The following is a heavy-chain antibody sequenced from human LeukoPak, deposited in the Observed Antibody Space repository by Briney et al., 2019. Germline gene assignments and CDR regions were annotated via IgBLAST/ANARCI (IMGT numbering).Heavy chain of an antibody. Sequence: PGGSLRLSCAASGFTFDDYGMSWVRHAPGKGLEWVSGINWNGGSTGYADSVKGRFTISRDNAKNSLYLQMNSLRAEDTALYYCARAFSGYYYYFSELDYWGQGTLATVSS. CDR2: INWNGGST. J-gene: IGHJ4*02. CDR3: ARAFSGYYYYFSELDY. D-gene: IGHD3-22*01. CDR1: GFTFDDYG. V-gene: IGHV3-20*04.